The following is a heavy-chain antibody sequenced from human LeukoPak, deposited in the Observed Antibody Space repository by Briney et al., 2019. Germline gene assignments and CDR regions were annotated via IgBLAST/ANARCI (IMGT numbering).Heavy chain of an antibody. CDR1: GYTFTGYY. J-gene: IGHJ4*02. V-gene: IGHV1-2*02. CDR2: INPNSGGT. Sequence: ASVKVSCKASGYTFTGYYMHWVRQAPGQGLEWVGWINPNSGGTNYAQKFQGRVTMTRDTSISTAYMELSRLRSDDTAVYYCARDGGAVVVPAAFDYWGQGTLVTVSS. D-gene: IGHD2-2*01. CDR3: ARDGGAVVVPAAFDY.